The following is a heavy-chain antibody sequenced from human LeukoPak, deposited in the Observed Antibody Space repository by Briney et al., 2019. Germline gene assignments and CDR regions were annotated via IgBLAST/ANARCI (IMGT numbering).Heavy chain of an antibody. V-gene: IGHV1-46*01. CDR3: ARDQGYSYGYSVERIYYYYYGMDV. CDR2: INPSGGST. CDR1: GYTFTSYY. D-gene: IGHD5-18*01. Sequence: GASVKVSCKASGYTFTSYYMHWVRQAPGQGLEWMGIINPSGGSTSYAQKFQGRVTMTRDTSTSTVYMELSSLRSEDTAVYYCARDQGYSYGYSVERIYYYYYGMDVWGQGTTVTVSS. J-gene: IGHJ6*02.